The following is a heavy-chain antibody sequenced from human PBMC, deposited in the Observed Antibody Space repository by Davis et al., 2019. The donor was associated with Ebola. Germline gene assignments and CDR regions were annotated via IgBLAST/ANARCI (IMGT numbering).Heavy chain of an antibody. D-gene: IGHD3-3*01. Sequence: LRLSCAVYGGSFSGYYWSWIRQPPGKGLEWIGEINHSGSTNYNPSLKSRVTTSVDTSKNQFSLNLSSVTAADTAVYYCARIITIFGAKNWFDPWGQGTLVTVSS. J-gene: IGHJ5*02. V-gene: IGHV4-34*01. CDR1: GGSFSGYY. CDR3: ARIITIFGAKNWFDP. CDR2: INHSGST.